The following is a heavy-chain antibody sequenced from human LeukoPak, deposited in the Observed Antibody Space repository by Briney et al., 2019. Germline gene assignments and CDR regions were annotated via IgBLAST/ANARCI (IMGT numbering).Heavy chain of an antibody. Sequence: MGWISAYNGNTNYAQKLQDRVTMTTDTSTSTAYMELRSLRSDDTAVYYCARDLEYQLLSYWGQGTLVTGSS. V-gene: IGHV1-18*01. J-gene: IGHJ4*02. D-gene: IGHD2-2*01. CDR2: ISAYNGNT. CDR3: ARDLEYQLLSY.